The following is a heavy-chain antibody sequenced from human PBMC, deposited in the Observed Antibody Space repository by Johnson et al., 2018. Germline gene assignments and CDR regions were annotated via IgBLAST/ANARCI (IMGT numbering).Heavy chain of an antibody. Sequence: QVQLVQSGGGVVQPGRSLRLSCAASGFSFSSYGMHWVRQAPGKGLEWVAVIWYDGSNKYYADSVKGRFTISRDNSKNTLYLQMNSLRAEDTAVYYCAKVDDCWSGWFDPWGQGTLVTVSS. CDR1: GFSFSSYG. CDR3: AKVDDCWSGWFDP. D-gene: IGHD3-3*01. J-gene: IGHJ5*02. CDR2: IWYDGSNK. V-gene: IGHV3-33*06.